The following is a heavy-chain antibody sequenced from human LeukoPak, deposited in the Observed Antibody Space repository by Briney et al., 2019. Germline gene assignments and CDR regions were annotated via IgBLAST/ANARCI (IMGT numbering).Heavy chain of an antibody. V-gene: IGHV4-59*01. J-gene: IGHJ3*02. CDR2: IYYSGST. Sequence: SETLSLTCTVSGVSISNYYWSWIRQPPGKGLEWIGYIYYSGSTNHNPSPKSRVTISVDTSKNQFSLKLSSVTAADTAVYYCARDQNRAFDIWGQGTMVTVSS. CDR3: ARDQNRAFDI. D-gene: IGHD1-14*01. CDR1: GVSISNYY.